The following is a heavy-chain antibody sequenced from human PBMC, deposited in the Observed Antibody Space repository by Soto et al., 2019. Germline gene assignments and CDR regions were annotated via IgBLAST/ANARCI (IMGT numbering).Heavy chain of an antibody. Sequence: SETLSLTCTVSGGSISSGDYYWSWLRQHPGKGLEWIGYIFYTGSSYSNPSLKSRVTISVDTSKMQFSLNLTSVTAADTAVYYCARARIVPERYYHYGMDIWGQGTTVTVSS. D-gene: IGHD2-2*01. CDR1: GGSISSGDYY. CDR3: ARARIVPERYYHYGMDI. V-gene: IGHV4-31*03. J-gene: IGHJ6*02. CDR2: IFYTGSS.